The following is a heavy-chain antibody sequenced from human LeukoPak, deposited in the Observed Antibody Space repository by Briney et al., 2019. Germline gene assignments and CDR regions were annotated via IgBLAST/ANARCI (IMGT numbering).Heavy chain of an antibody. CDR3: ARDDYGGNWYFDL. Sequence: GGSLRLSCAASGFTFSSYEMNWVRQAPGKGLEWVANIKPDGSDKYYVDSVKGRFTISRDNAKNSLYLQMNSLRAEDTAVYYCARDDYGGNWYFDLWGRGTLVTVSS. CDR1: GFTFSSYE. D-gene: IGHD4-23*01. J-gene: IGHJ2*01. CDR2: IKPDGSDK. V-gene: IGHV3-7*01.